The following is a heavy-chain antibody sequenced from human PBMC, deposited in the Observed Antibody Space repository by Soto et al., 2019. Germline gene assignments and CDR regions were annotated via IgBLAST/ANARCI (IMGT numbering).Heavy chain of an antibody. CDR1: GGSMISYY. CDR2: IYYAGST. J-gene: IGHJ6*02. CDR3: ARNPECLFLEWTPLYYYFGMDI. D-gene: IGHD3-3*01. Sequence: SETLSLTCTVSGGSMISYYWSWIRQPPGRGLEWIGFIYYAGSTKYNPSLNSRVTISVDTSKNHFSLTVTSVTAADTAVYYCARNPECLFLEWTPLYYYFGMDIGGQETTVTVSS. V-gene: IGHV4-59*08.